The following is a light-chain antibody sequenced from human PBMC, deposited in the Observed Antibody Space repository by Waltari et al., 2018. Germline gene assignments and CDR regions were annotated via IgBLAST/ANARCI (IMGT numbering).Light chain of an antibody. CDR1: SRDVGAYDY. V-gene: IGLV2-14*01. CDR2: EVS. Sequence: QSALTQPASMSGSPGQSITLSCRGTSRDVGAYDYVAWYQQHPAKAPKLIIYEVSHRPPGVSDRFSGSKSGSTASLTISGLQAEDEATYYCSSYRGSSTLVVFGGGTKLTVL. CDR3: SSYRGSSTLVV. J-gene: IGLJ2*01.